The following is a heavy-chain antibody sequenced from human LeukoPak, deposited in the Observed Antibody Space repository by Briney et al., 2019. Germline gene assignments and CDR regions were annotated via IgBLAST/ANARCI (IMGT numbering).Heavy chain of an antibody. CDR2: INHSGST. V-gene: IGHV4-34*01. Sequence: SETLSLPCAVSGGSFSGYYWSWIRQPPGKGLEWIGEINHSGSTNYNPSLKSRVTISVDTSKNQFSLKLSSVTAADTAVYYCASSTPWIQLWYGRDYWGQGTLVTVS. J-gene: IGHJ4*02. CDR3: ASSTPWIQLWYGRDY. CDR1: GGSFSGYY. D-gene: IGHD5-18*01.